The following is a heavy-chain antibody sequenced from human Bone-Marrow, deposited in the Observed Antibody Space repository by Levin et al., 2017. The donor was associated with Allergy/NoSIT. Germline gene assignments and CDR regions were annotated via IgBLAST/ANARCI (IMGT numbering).Heavy chain of an antibody. Sequence: GESLKISCEGSGYTFGNSWISWVRQLPGKGLEWMGRIDCSDSYTNYSPSFQGHVTLSVDKSMSTAYLQWTSLKTSDTGIYYCARLDYYDSGRHLLEDYWGQGTLVTVSS. CDR2: IDCSDSYT. D-gene: IGHD3-22*01. V-gene: IGHV5-10-1*01. CDR3: ARLDYYDSGRHLLEDY. J-gene: IGHJ4*02. CDR1: GYTFGNSW.